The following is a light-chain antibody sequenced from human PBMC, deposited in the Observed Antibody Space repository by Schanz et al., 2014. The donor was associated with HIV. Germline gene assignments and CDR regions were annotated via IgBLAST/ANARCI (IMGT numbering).Light chain of an antibody. CDR1: QSVSSY. CDR3: QQYNNWLPLT. Sequence: EIVMTQSPATLSVSPGERATLSCRASQSVSSYLAWYQQKPGQAPRLLIYDASNRATGIPARFSGSGSGTDFTLTISSLQAEDFAVYYCQQYNNWLPLTFGGGTKVEIK. CDR2: DAS. V-gene: IGKV3D-15*01. J-gene: IGKJ4*01.